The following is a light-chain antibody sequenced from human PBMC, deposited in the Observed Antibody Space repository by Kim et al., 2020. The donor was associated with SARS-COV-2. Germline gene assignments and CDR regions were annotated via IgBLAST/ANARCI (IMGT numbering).Light chain of an antibody. CDR2: GTS. J-gene: IGKJ1*01. Sequence: EMVLTQSPATLSVSPGERATLSCRASQSVSSNLAWHQQKPGQAPRLLIYGTSTRATGIPARFSGSGSGTEFTLTISSLQSEDFAVYYCQQYNQWPGTFGQGTKVDI. V-gene: IGKV3-15*01. CDR1: QSVSSN. CDR3: QQYNQWPGT.